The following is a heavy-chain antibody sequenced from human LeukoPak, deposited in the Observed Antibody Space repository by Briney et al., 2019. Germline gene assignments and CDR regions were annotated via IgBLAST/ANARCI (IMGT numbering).Heavy chain of an antibody. CDR3: ARARSSTSLFDY. J-gene: IGHJ4*02. Sequence: SSETLSLTCTVSGGSISSHYWSWIRQPPGKGLEWIGYIYYSGSTNYNPSLKSRVTISVDTSKNQFSLKLSSVTAADTAVYYCARARSSTSLFDYWGQGTLVTVSS. CDR2: IYYSGST. D-gene: IGHD2-2*01. V-gene: IGHV4-59*11. CDR1: GGSISSHY.